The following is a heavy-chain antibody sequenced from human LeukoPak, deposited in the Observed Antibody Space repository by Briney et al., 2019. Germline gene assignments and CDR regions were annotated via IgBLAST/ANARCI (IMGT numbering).Heavy chain of an antibody. Sequence: SETLSLTCTVSGGSISSGDYYWSWIRQPPGKGLEWIGYIYYSGSTHYNPSLKSRVTISVDTSKNQFSLKLSSVTAADTAVYYCARMNIVVVPAATFDYWGQGTLVTVSS. CDR2: IYYSGST. CDR1: GGSISSGDYY. V-gene: IGHV4-30-4*01. D-gene: IGHD2-2*01. CDR3: ARMNIVVVPAATFDY. J-gene: IGHJ4*02.